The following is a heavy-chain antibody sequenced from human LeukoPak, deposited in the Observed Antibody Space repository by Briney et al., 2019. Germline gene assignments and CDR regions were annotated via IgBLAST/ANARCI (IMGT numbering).Heavy chain of an antibody. V-gene: IGHV3-48*01. CDR2: ISSSSSTI. CDR3: ARALGKQWRYGGYYYMDV. Sequence: PGGSLRLSCAASGFTFSSYSMNWVRQAPGKGLEWVSYISSSSSTIYYADSVKGRFTISRDNAKNSLYLQMNSLRAEDTAVYYCARALGKQWRYGGYYYMDVWGKGTTVTVSS. CDR1: GFTFSSYS. D-gene: IGHD6-19*01. J-gene: IGHJ6*03.